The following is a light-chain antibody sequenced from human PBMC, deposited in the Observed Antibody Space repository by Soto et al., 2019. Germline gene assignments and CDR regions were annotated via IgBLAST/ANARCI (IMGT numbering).Light chain of an antibody. CDR1: QSISDS. V-gene: IGKV1-39*01. J-gene: IGKJ4*01. CDR3: QQSFSFPAT. CDR2: AAS. Sequence: DIQMTQSPSSLSASVGDRVTITCRASQSISDSLNWYQHKPGTAPKLLIYAASSLQSGVPSRFSGGGSGTDFTLTINSLQPEDFVTYFCQQSFSFPATFGGGTKVDIK.